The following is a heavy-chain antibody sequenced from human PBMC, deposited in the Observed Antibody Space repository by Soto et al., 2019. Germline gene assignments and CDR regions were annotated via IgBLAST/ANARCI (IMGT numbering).Heavy chain of an antibody. CDR2: IYFRGST. D-gene: IGHD5-12*01. Sequence: GSMRVSCAVAGFPFNSYAMNWVRQPPGMGLEWIGEIYFRGSTKYNPSLNSRVTISVDTSKNQFSLTVTSVTAADTAVYYCARRIVATETFDYWGQGTLVTVSS. J-gene: IGHJ4*02. CDR3: ARRIVATETFDY. V-gene: IGHV4-4*02. CDR1: GFPFNSYAM.